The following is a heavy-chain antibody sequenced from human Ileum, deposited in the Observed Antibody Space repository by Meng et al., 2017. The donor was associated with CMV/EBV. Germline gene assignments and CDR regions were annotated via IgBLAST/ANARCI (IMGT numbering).Heavy chain of an antibody. CDR1: GFTFSNYW. D-gene: IGHD1-26*01. CDR2: INEDGRIT. CDR3: ARDLSGSRDY. V-gene: IGHV3-74*01. Sequence: EVKLCGSGVGLVPPGGSLRLSCEDSGFTFSNYWMHWVRQVPGEGLVWVSRINEDGRITSYADSVKGRFTISRDNARNTLYLQMNSLRADDSAVYYCARDLSGSRDYWGRGTLVTVSS. J-gene: IGHJ4*02.